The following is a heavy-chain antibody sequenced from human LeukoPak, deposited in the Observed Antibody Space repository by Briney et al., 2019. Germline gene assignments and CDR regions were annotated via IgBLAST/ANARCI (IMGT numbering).Heavy chain of an antibody. CDR2: IYYSGST. Sequence: PSETLSLTCTVSGGSISSYYWSWIRQPPGKGLEWIGYIYYSGSTNYNPSLKSRVTISVDTSKNQFSLKLSSVTAADTAVYYCAYCSSISCYAATPMPAYWGQGTLVTVSS. V-gene: IGHV4-59*12. J-gene: IGHJ4*02. CDR3: AYCSSISCYAATPMPAY. D-gene: IGHD2-2*01. CDR1: GGSISSYY.